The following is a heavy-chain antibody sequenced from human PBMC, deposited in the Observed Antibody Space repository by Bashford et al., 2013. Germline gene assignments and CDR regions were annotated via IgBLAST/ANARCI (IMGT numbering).Heavy chain of an antibody. D-gene: IGHD1/OR15-1a*01. CDR1: GFTFSSYS. V-gene: IGHV3-21*01. CDR3: ARSRAGMTGTYAFDV. Sequence: GSLRLSCVGAGFTFSSYSFNWVRQAPGKGLEWVSSISSAGSYILYADSVRGRFTTSRDNAENSLSLHMDSLRVEDTAVYYCARSRAGMTGTYAFDVWGQGTTVTV. J-gene: IGHJ6*02. CDR2: ISSAGSYI.